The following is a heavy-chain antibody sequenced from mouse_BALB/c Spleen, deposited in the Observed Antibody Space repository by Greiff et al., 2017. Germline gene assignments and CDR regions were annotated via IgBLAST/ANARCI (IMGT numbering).Heavy chain of an antibody. CDR1: GYTFSSYW. CDR3: ASRNYYGSSYGFAY. V-gene: IGHV1-9*01. CDR2: ILPGSGST. J-gene: IGHJ3*01. Sequence: QVHVKQSGAELMKPGASVKISCKATGYTFSSYWIEWVKQRPGHGLEWIGEILPGSGSTNYNEKFKGKATFTADTSSNTAYMQLSSLTSEDSAVYYCASRNYYGSSYGFAYWGQGTLVTVSA. D-gene: IGHD1-1*01.